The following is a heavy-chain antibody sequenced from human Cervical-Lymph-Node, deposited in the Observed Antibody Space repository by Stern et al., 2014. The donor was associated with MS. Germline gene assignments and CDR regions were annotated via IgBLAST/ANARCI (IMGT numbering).Heavy chain of an antibody. Sequence: VQLVQSGAEVKKPGASVKVSCKASGYTFTSYAMHWVRQAPGQRLEWMGWINAGNGNTKYSQKFQGRVTITRDTSASTAYMELSSLRSEDTAVYYCARGPDILTGYFYYWGQGTLVTVSS. J-gene: IGHJ4*02. CDR2: INAGNGNT. CDR1: GYTFTSYA. V-gene: IGHV1-3*01. CDR3: ARGPDILTGYFYY. D-gene: IGHD3-9*01.